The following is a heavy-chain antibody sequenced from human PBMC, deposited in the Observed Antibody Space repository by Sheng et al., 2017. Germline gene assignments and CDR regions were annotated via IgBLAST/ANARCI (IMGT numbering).Heavy chain of an antibody. CDR1: GFTFSSYA. J-gene: IGHJ3*02. CDR2: LSGSGGST. V-gene: IGHV3-23*01. Sequence: EVQLLESGGGLVQPGGSLRLSCAASGFTFSSYAMSWVRQAPGKGLEWVSALSGSGGSTYYADSVKGRFTISRDNSKNTLYLQMNSLRAEDTAVYYCAKELKVYANLGDAFDIWGQGTMVTVSS. CDR3: AKELKVYANLGDAFDI. D-gene: IGHD2-8*01.